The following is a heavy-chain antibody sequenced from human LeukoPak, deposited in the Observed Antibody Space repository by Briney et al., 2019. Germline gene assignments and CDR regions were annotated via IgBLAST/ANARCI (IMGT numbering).Heavy chain of an antibody. Sequence: PGGSLRLSCAASGFTFSDYYMSWIRQAPGKGLEWVSYISSSGSTIYYADSVKGRFTISRDNAKNSLYLQMNSLRAEDTAVYYCARDRSRGRVHCSGGSCYFDYWGQGTLVTVSS. J-gene: IGHJ4*02. CDR2: ISSSGSTI. V-gene: IGHV3-11*01. D-gene: IGHD2-15*01. CDR1: GFTFSDYY. CDR3: ARDRSRGRVHCSGGSCYFDY.